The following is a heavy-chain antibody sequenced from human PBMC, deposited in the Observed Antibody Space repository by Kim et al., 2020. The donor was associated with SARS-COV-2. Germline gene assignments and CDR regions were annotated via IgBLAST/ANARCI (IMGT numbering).Heavy chain of an antibody. J-gene: IGHJ6*02. CDR1: GFSFTSYD. Sequence: ASVKVSCKASGFSFTSYDIYWVRQATGQGLEWMGWMNVDSGNSGYVEKFRGRVMMTRDTSKSTAYMELSSLRSDDTAVYYCARVMGSGSYYGYNYAMDVWGHGTTVTVSS. CDR3: ARVMGSGSYYGYNYAMDV. CDR2: MNVDSGNS. V-gene: IGHV1-8*01. D-gene: IGHD3-10*01.